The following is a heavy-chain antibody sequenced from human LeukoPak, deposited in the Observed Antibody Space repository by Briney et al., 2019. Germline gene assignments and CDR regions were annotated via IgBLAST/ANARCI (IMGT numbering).Heavy chain of an antibody. CDR2: ISYDARNK. V-gene: IGHV3-30*18. D-gene: IGHD2-15*01. CDR3: AKPEGYCSGGRCLVYFQD. Sequence: PGRSLRLSCAASGFTFSSSGVHWVRQAPGKGLEWVAFISYDARNKYYADSVKGRFTISRDNSKNTLYLQMNSLRAEDTAVYYCAKPEGYCSGGRCLVYFQDWGQGTLVTVSS. CDR1: GFTFSSSG. J-gene: IGHJ1*01.